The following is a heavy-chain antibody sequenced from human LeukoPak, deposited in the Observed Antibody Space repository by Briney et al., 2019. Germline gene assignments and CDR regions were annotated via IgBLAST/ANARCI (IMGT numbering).Heavy chain of an antibody. CDR2: IQSKTDGGTT. D-gene: IGHD3-10*01. CDR3: ATLTVRGVINI. CDR1: GFTFSNTW. Sequence: GGSPRLSCAASGFTFSNTWMNWVRQAPGKGLEWVGRIQSKTDGGTTEYAAPVKGRFTISRDDSKTTLYLQMNSLKTEDTAVYYCATLTVRGVINIWGQGTLVTVSS. V-gene: IGHV3-15*01. J-gene: IGHJ4*02.